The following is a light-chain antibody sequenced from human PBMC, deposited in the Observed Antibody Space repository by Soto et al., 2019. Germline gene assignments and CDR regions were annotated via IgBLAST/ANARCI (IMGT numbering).Light chain of an antibody. CDR2: EVS. CDR3: CSYAGSTTLYV. Sequence: QSALTQPASVSGSPGQSITISCTGTSSDVGSYSLVSWYQQHPGIAPKLMIYEVSKRPSGVSNRFSASKSGNTASLTISGLQAEDEADYYCCSYAGSTTLYVFGSGTKVTVL. J-gene: IGLJ1*01. CDR1: SSDVGSYSL. V-gene: IGLV2-23*02.